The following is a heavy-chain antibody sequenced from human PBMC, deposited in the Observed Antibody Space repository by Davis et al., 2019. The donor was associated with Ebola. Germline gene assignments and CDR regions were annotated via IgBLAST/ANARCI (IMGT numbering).Heavy chain of an antibody. CDR3: ARAVRNAILIDS. V-gene: IGHV3-48*02. J-gene: IGHJ4*02. CDR2: ISSTGSRV. D-gene: IGHD2-21*01. CDR1: GFTFSDYS. Sequence: PGGSLRLSCATSGFTFSDYSMNWVRQAPGKGLEWVAYISSTGSRVYYADSGKGRFTISRDNVKDSMSLQMNRLRDEDTAVYFCARAVRNAILIDSWGQGIQVTVSS.